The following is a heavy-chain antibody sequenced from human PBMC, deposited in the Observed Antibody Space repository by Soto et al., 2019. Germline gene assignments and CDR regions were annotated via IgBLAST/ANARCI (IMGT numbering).Heavy chain of an antibody. CDR3: ARDSVCTSSSTYYYGMDV. CDR2: IIPIFGTA. J-gene: IGHJ6*02. Sequence: EASVKVSCKASGGTFSSYAISWVRQAPGQGLEWMGGIIPIFGTANYAQKFQGRVTITADESMSTAYMELSSLRSEDTAVYYCARDSVCTSSSTYYYGMDVWGQGTTVTVSS. D-gene: IGHD6-6*01. CDR1: GGTFSSYA. V-gene: IGHV1-69*13.